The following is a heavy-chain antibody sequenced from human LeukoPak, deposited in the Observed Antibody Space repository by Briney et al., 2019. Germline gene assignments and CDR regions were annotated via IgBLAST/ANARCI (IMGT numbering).Heavy chain of an antibody. CDR3: ASTTPFLCSGLDP. V-gene: IGHV3-48*03. CDR1: GFTFSNYE. J-gene: IGHJ5*02. D-gene: IGHD4-17*01. CDR2: ISSSGKTT. Sequence: GGSLRLSCAASGFTFSNYEMTWVRQAPGKGLEWLSYISSSGKTTYYADSVKGRFTISRDNANSSLYLQMNSLSAEDTAVYYCASTTPFLCSGLDPWGQGSLVTVSS.